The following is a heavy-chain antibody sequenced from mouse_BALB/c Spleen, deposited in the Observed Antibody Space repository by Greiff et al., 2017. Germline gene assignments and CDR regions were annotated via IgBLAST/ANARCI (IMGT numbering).Heavy chain of an antibody. CDR3: ARTAYFDY. Sequence: VKLQESGAELAKPGASVKMSCKASGYTFTSYWMHWVKQRPGQGLEWIGYINPSTGYTEYNQKFKDKATLTADKSSSTAYMQLSSLTSEDSAVYYCARTAYFDYWGQGTTLTVSS. J-gene: IGHJ2*01. CDR2: INPSTGYT. CDR1: GYTFTSYW. V-gene: IGHV1-7*01.